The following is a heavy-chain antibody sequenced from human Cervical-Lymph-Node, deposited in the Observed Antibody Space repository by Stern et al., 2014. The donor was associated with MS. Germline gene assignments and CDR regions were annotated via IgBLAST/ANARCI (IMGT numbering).Heavy chain of an antibody. CDR3: ARHWRDAFDI. CDR1: GHTFMGYY. V-gene: IGHV1-2*02. J-gene: IGHJ3*02. CDR2: INFNSGGT. Sequence: VQLVESGAEVKKPGASVKVSCKASGHTFMGYYMHWMRQAPGQGLEWMGRINFNSGGTNFAQKFKGRVTMTRDKAINTAQLELTRLRSDDTAMYYCARHWRDAFDIWGQGTMVTVSS.